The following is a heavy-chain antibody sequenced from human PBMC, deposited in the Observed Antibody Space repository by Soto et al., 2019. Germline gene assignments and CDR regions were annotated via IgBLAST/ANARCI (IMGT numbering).Heavy chain of an antibody. V-gene: IGHV3-30-3*01. CDR2: ISYDGSNK. CDR1: GFTFTRYA. J-gene: IGHJ4*02. CDR3: ARDWGNRVAVPAYYFDY. Sequence: QVQLVESGGGVVQPGMSLRLSCAVSGFTFTRYAIHWVRQAPGKGLEWVAVISYDGSNKYYADFVKGRFTISRDNSKNMVYLQMNRLRTEDTAVYYCARDWGNRVAVPAYYFDYWGQGTLVTVSS. D-gene: IGHD2-2*01.